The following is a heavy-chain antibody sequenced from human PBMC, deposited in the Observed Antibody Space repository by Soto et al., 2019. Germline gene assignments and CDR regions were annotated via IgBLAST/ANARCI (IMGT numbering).Heavy chain of an antibody. CDR2: FYNTGFI. J-gene: IGHJ5*02. V-gene: IGHV3-53*01. CDR1: GVDVSVDS. CDR3: ARHDWLDP. Sequence: GGPLRLSCAASGVDVSVDSMIWVRQAPGKGLEWVSLFYNTGFIHYADSVKGRFTISRDNSKNTLYLQMNSLRAEDTAVYFCARHDWLDPWGQGTLVTVSS.